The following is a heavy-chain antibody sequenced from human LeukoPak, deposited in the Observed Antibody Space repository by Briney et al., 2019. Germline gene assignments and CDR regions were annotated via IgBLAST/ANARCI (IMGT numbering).Heavy chain of an antibody. D-gene: IGHD4-23*01. CDR1: GYTFTSYD. Sequence: ATVKVSCKASGYTFTSYDINWVRQATGQGVEWMGWMNPNSGNTGYAQKFQGRVTMTRNTSISTAYMELSSLRSEDTAVYYCARGYKVVARRGPSRPTVVIYYFDYWGQGTLVTVSS. J-gene: IGHJ4*02. CDR3: ARGYKVVARRGPSRPTVVIYYFDY. V-gene: IGHV1-8*01. CDR2: MNPNSGNT.